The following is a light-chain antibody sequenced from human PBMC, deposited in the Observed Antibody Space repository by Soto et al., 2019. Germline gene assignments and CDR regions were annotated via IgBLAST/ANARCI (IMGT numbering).Light chain of an antibody. CDR1: QSVSSN. V-gene: IGKV3-15*01. CDR2: GAS. J-gene: IGKJ1*01. CDR3: QPDNKLQT. Sequence: EIVMTQSPATLSVSPGERATLSCRASQSVSSNLAWYQQKPGQAPRLLIYGASTRATGIPARFSGSGSGTEFPLNLSRLQSEEFSIYYLQPDNKLQTFGQGTKVAIK.